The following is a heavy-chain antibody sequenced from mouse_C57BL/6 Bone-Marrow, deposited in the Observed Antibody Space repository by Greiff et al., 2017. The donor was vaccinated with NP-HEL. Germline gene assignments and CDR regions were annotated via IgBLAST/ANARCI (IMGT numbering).Heavy chain of an antibody. CDR2: IYPGDGDT. CDR3: ARHSHKGSSYWYFEV. V-gene: IGHV1-82*01. D-gene: IGHD1-1*01. CDR1: GYAFSSSW. Sequence: QVQLQQSGPELLKPGASVKISCKASGYAFSSSWMNWVKQRPGKGLEWIGRIYPGDGDTNYNGKFKGKATLTADKSSSTAYMQLSSLTSEDSAVYFCARHSHKGSSYWYFEVWGTGTTVTVSS. J-gene: IGHJ1*03.